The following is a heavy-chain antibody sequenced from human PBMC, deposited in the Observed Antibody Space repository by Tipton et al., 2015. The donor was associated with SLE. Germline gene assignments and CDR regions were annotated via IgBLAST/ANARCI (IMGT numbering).Heavy chain of an antibody. D-gene: IGHD5-24*01. CDR3: ARVRVGHNFDFDN. CDR1: GGSFSGYY. Sequence: GLVKPSETLSLTCAVYGGSFSGYYWSWIRQSPGKGLEWIGEIIHSGSTNYNPSLKSRVTISLDTSKNRFSLRLTSVTAADTAVYFCARVRVGHNFDFDNWGQGTLVTVSS. J-gene: IGHJ4*02. V-gene: IGHV4-34*12. CDR2: IIHSGST.